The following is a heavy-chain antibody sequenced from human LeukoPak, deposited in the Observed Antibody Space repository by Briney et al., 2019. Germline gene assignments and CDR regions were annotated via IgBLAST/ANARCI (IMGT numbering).Heavy chain of an antibody. V-gene: IGHV1-18*01. J-gene: IGHJ5*02. Sequence: GASVKVSYKASGYTFTSYGISWVRPAPGQGLEWMGWISAYNGNTNYAQKLQGRVTMTTDTSTSTAYMELRSLRSDDTAVYYCARDSLYGSGSYLYPNPFDPWGQGTLVTVSS. CDR1: GYTFTSYG. D-gene: IGHD3-10*01. CDR3: ARDSLYGSGSYLYPNPFDP. CDR2: ISAYNGNT.